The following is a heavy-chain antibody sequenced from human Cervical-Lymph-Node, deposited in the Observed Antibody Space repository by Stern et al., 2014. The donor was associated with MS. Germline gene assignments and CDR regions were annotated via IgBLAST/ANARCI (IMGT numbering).Heavy chain of an antibody. J-gene: IGHJ6*02. V-gene: IGHV3-48*01. Sequence: VQLVESGGGLVQPGGSLRLSCAASGFTFSSYSMNWVRQAPGKGLEWVSYISSSSSTIYYADSVKGRFTISSDNAKNSLYLQMNSLRAEDTAVYYCARDSDDCSSTSCYTGYYYYGMDVWGQGTTVTVSS. D-gene: IGHD2-2*02. CDR1: GFTFSSYS. CDR2: ISSSSSTI. CDR3: ARDSDDCSSTSCYTGYYYYGMDV.